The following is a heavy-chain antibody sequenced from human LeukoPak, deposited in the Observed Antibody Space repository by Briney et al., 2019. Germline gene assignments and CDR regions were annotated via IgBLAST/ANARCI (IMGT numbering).Heavy chain of an antibody. CDR1: GGTFSSYA. D-gene: IGHD1-26*01. CDR2: IIPIFGTA. Sequence: ASVKVSCKASGGTFSSYAISWVRQAPGQRLEWMGGIIPIFGTANYAQKFQGRVTITTDESRSTAYMELSSLRSEDTAVYYCARAFTVGATSYYFDYWGQGTLVTVSS. V-gene: IGHV1-69*05. CDR3: ARAFTVGATSYYFDY. J-gene: IGHJ4*02.